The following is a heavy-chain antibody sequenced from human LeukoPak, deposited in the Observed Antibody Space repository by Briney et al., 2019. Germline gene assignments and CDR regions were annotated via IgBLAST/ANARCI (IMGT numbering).Heavy chain of an antibody. D-gene: IGHD2-2*01. Sequence: GGSLRLSCAASGFTFSSYSMNWVRQAPGKGLEWVSSISSSSSYIYYADSVKGRFTISRDNAKNSLYLQMNSLRAEDTAVYYCARDWGQVPASISGHWGRGTLVTVSS. J-gene: IGHJ2*01. CDR2: ISSSSSYI. CDR3: ARDWGQVPASISGH. V-gene: IGHV3-21*01. CDR1: GFTFSSYS.